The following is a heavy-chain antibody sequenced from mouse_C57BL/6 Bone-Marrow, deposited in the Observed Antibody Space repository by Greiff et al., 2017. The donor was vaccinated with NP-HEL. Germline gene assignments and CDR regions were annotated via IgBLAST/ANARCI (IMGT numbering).Heavy chain of an antibody. V-gene: IGHV1-82*01. CDR3: ARDDLLCLRGFAY. J-gene: IGHJ3*01. CDR2: IYPGDGDT. D-gene: IGHD2-1*01. CDR1: GYAFSSSW. Sequence: QVQLQQSGPELVKPGASVKISCKASGYAFSSSWMHWVKQRPGKGLEWIGRIYPGDGDTNYNGKFKGKATLTADKSSSTAYMQLSSLTSEDSAVYCCARDDLLCLRGFAYWGQGTLVTVSA.